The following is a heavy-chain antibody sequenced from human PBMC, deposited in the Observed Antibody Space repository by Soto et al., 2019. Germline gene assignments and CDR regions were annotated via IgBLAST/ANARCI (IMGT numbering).Heavy chain of an antibody. V-gene: IGHV3-72*01. Sequence: EVQVVESGGGLVQPGGSLRLSCAVSGLTFSDYYFDWVRQSPGKGLEWVGRSTNKANGYTMEYAASVKGRFTISRDDSKNSVFLQMSSLRTEDTAVYYCVIVGRTSWGHGTTVTVPS. CDR1: GLTFSDYY. CDR3: VIVGRTS. D-gene: IGHD3-3*01. J-gene: IGHJ3*01. CDR2: STNKANGYTM.